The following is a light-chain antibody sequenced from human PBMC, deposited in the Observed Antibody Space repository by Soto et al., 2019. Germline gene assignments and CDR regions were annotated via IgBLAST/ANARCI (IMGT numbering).Light chain of an antibody. CDR3: QQYNNWPET. CDR2: GAS. V-gene: IGKV3D-15*01. J-gene: IGKJ1*01. Sequence: EIVLTQSPGTLSLSPGERATLSCRASQSVSSSYLAWYQQKPGQAPRLLIHGASSRATGIPARFSGSGSGTEFTLTISSLQSEDFAVYYCQQYNNWPETFGQGTKVDIK. CDR1: QSVSSSY.